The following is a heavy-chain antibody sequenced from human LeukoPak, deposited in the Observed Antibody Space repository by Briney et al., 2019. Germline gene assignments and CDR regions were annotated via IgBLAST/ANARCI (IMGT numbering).Heavy chain of an antibody. CDR1: GFTFSSYG. CDR3: AKGPAPRLGEFSYHALVDY. D-gene: IGHD3-16*02. CDR2: ISYDGSNE. J-gene: IGHJ4*02. V-gene: IGHV3-30*18. Sequence: QAGGSLRLSCVASGFTFSSYGMHWVRQAPGKGLEWVAFISYDGSNENIADSVKGRFIISRDNSKNTLYPQMNSLRAEDTAVYYCAKGPAPRLGEFSYHALVDYWGQGTLVAVSS.